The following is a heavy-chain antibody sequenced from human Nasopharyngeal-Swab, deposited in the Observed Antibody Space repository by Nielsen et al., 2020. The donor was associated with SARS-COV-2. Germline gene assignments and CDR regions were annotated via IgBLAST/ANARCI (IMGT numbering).Heavy chain of an antibody. Sequence: SETLSLTCIVSGGSISSYYWTWIRQPPGRGLEWIGYIYYSGSTNYNPSLESRVTMSVDTSKNQFSLNLSSVTAADTAVYYCAVIPPGRWYFDYWGQGTLVTVSS. V-gene: IGHV4-59*01. CDR3: AVIPPGRWYFDY. CDR1: GGSISSYY. J-gene: IGHJ4*02. CDR2: IYYSGST. D-gene: IGHD2-21*01.